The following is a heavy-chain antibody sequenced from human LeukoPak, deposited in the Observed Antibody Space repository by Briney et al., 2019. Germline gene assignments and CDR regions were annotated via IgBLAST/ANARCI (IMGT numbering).Heavy chain of an antibody. J-gene: IGHJ5*02. CDR3: ARDQGVGDFWSGLLTNWFDP. CDR1: GYTFTSYA. D-gene: IGHD3-3*01. Sequence: ASVKVSCKASGYTFTSYAMHWVRQAPGQGLEWMGWINPNSGGTNYAQKFQGRVTMTRDTSISTAYMELSRLRSDDTAVYYCARDQGVGDFWSGLLTNWFDPWGQGTLVTVSS. V-gene: IGHV1-2*02. CDR2: INPNSGGT.